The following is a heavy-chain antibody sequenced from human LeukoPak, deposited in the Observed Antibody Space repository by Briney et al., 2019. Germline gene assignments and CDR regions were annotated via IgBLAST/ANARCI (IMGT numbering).Heavy chain of an antibody. J-gene: IGHJ6*03. Sequence: PGGSLRLSCAASGFTFSNYNMNWVRQAPGKVLEWVSSITYGSTYIYYADSVKGRFTISRDNAKNSVYLEMNSLRAEDTAVYYCARDPYSGGYGSYYYYYMDVWGKGTTVTISS. CDR1: GFTFSNYN. CDR3: ARDPYSGGYGSYYYYYMDV. D-gene: IGHD1-26*01. CDR2: ITYGSTYI. V-gene: IGHV3-21*01.